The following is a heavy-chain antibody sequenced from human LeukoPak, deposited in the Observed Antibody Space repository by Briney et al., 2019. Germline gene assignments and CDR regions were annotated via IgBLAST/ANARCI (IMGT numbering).Heavy chain of an antibody. CDR2: INHSGST. D-gene: IGHD3-10*01. Sequence: SETLSLTCAVYGGSFSGYYWGWIRQPPGKGLEWIGEINHSGSTNYNPSLKSRVTISVDTSKNQFSLKLSSVTAADTAVYYCARVRGRTMVRGVLDYWGQGTLVTVSS. CDR3: ARVRGRTMVRGVLDY. CDR1: GGSFSGYY. V-gene: IGHV4-34*01. J-gene: IGHJ4*02.